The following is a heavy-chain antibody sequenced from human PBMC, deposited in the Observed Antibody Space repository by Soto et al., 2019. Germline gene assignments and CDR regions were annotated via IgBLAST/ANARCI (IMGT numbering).Heavy chain of an antibody. D-gene: IGHD5-18*01. CDR2: IIPIFGTA. CDR1: GGTFSSYA. V-gene: IGHV1-69*12. CDR3: ARERGVDTAMVTANWFDP. J-gene: IGHJ5*02. Sequence: QVQLVQSGAEVKKPGSSVKVSCKASGGTFSSYAISWVRQAPGQGLEWMGGIIPIFGTANYAQKFQGRVTITADDSTSTAYMELSSLRSEDTAVYYCARERGVDTAMVTANWFDPWGQGTLVTVSS.